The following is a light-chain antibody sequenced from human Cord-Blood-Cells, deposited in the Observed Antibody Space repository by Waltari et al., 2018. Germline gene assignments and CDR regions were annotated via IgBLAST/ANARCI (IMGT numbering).Light chain of an antibody. J-gene: IGLJ2*01. Sequence: QSALTQPRSVSGSPGPSVTLSCTGTSSDVRGYNYVSWYHQHPGKAPKLMIYDVSKRPSGVPDRFSGSKSGNTASLTISGLQAEDEADYYCCSYAGSYTVVFGGGTKLTVL. CDR1: SSDVRGYNY. CDR2: DVS. CDR3: CSYAGSYTVV. V-gene: IGLV2-11*01.